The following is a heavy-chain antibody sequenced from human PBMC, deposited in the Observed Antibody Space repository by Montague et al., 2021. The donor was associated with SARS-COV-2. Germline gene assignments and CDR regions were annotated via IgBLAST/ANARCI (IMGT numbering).Heavy chain of an antibody. D-gene: IGHD3-3*01. CDR2: IYYSGST. J-gene: IGHJ5*02. CDR1: GGSVSSYY. V-gene: IGHV4-59*02. CDR3: ARAVDFYEYWSGYSSLAGFFDP. Sequence: SETLSLTCTVSGGSVSSYYWSWIRQSPGKGLQWLGYIYYSGSTDYNPSLKSRVTMSVDTSKNQLSLRLNSVTTADTAVYFCARAVDFYEYWSGYSSLAGFFDPWGQGILVTVSS.